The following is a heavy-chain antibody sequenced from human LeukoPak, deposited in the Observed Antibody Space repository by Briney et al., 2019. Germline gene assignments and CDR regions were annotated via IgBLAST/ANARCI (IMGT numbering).Heavy chain of an antibody. CDR2: IKKDGSEK. CDR1: GFTLSSHW. J-gene: IGHJ5*02. V-gene: IGHV3-7*01. D-gene: IGHD6-13*01. CDR3: ASRSINWYRGNNWFDP. Sequence: QAGGSLRLSCAASGFTLSSHWMAWVRQAPGKGLEWVANIKKDGSEKNYVDSVKGRFTISRDNAKNSLYLQMNSLRVEDTAVYYCASRSINWYRGNNWFDPWGQGTLVTVSS.